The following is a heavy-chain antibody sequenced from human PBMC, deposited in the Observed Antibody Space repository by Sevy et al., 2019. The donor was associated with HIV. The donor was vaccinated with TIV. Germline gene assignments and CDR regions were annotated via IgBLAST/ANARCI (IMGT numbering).Heavy chain of an antibody. CDR1: GFTFSNYW. J-gene: IGHJ6*02. CDR3: AREYSDGDKYDFLSGYYHSYYYGMDV. V-gene: IGHV3-7*01. D-gene: IGHD3-3*01. CDR2: IKQDASEI. Sequence: GGSLRLSCAASGFTFSNYWMTWVRQAPGKGLEWVAYIKQDASEIYYVDSVKGRFIISRDNAENSLYLQMNSLRVEDTAVYYCAREYSDGDKYDFLSGYYHSYYYGMDVWGQGTTVTVSS.